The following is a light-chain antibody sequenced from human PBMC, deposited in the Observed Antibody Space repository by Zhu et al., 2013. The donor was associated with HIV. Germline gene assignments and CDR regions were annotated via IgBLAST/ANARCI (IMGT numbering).Light chain of an antibody. CDR3: QQYEGPSRT. Sequence: DIQMTQSPSTLSASVGDRVTITCRASQNINKWLAWYQQKAGKAPKLLIYDASNLESGVPSRFGGSGSGTDFTLIIDSLEPDDFATYYCQQYEGPSRTFGQGTEGG. V-gene: IGKV1-5*01. CDR2: DAS. J-gene: IGKJ1*01. CDR1: QNINKW.